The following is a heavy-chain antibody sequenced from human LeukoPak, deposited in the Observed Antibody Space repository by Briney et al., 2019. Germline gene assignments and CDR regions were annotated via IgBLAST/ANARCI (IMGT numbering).Heavy chain of an antibody. CDR2: ISSNGGST. CDR1: GFTFSSYA. V-gene: IGHV3-64D*06. J-gene: IGHJ4*02. D-gene: IGHD6-19*01. CDR3: VKEAGSGWYEPTGVDY. Sequence: GGSLRLSCSASGFTFSSYAMHWVRQAPGEGLEYVSAISSNGGSTYYADSVKGRFTISRDNSKNTLYLQMSSLRAEDTAVYYCVKEAGSGWYEPTGVDYWGQGTLVTVSS.